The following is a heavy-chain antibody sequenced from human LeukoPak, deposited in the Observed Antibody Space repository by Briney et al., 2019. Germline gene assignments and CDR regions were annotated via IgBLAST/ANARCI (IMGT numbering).Heavy chain of an antibody. CDR1: GYTFTSYY. CDR3: ARGSGSRGYET. V-gene: IGHV1-46*01. J-gene: IGHJ5*02. CDR2: INPSGGST. D-gene: IGHD5-12*01. Sequence: ASVKVSCKASGYTFTSYYMHWVRRAPGQGLEWMGIINPSGGSTSYAQKFQGRVSMTRDTSISTAYMELSRLRSDDTAVYFCARGSGSRGYETWGQGTLVTVSS.